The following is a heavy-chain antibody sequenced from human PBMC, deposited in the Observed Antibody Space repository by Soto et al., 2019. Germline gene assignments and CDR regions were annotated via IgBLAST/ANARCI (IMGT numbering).Heavy chain of an antibody. V-gene: IGHV3-23*01. J-gene: IGHJ4*02. Sequence: GGSLRLSCAASGFTFSSYAMSWVRQAPGKGLEWVSAISGSGGSTYYADSVKGRFTISRDNSKNTLYLQMNSLRAEDTVVYYCAKGYYDSSGYYVSAVPFDYWGQGTLVTVSS. CDR1: GFTFSSYA. CDR2: ISGSGGST. CDR3: AKGYYDSSGYYVSAVPFDY. D-gene: IGHD3-22*01.